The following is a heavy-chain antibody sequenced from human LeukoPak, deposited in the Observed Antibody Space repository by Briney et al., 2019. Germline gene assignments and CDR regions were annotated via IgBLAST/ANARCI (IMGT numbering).Heavy chain of an antibody. Sequence: PSEILSLTCTVSGGSISSYYWSWIRQPPGKGLEWIGYIYYSGSTNYNPSLKSRVTISVDTSKNQFSLKLSSVTAADTAVYYCAREERTKNWFDPWGQGTLVTVSS. CDR1: GGSISSYY. CDR3: AREERTKNWFDP. D-gene: IGHD1-14*01. J-gene: IGHJ5*02. V-gene: IGHV4-59*01. CDR2: IYYSGST.